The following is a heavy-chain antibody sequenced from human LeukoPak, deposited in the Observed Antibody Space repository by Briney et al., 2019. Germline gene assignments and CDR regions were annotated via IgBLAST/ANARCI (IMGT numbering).Heavy chain of an antibody. CDR1: GFTVSSNY. J-gene: IGHJ6*02. D-gene: IGHD3-10*01. V-gene: IGHV3-53*01. Sequence: GGSLRLSCAASGFTVSSNYMSWVRQAPGKGLEWVSVTYSGGSTYYADSVKGRFTISRDNSKNTLYLQMNSLRAEDTAVYYCAAGITMVRGVRYYYYGMDVWGQGTTVTVSS. CDR2: TYSGGST. CDR3: AAGITMVRGVRYYYYGMDV.